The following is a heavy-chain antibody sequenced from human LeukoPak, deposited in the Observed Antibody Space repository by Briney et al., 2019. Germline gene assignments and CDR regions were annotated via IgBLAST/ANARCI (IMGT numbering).Heavy chain of an antibody. J-gene: IGHJ3*01. CDR2: ISSSGSTI. V-gene: IGHV3-48*03. CDR3: ARRGLSLETFDV. D-gene: IGHD3-3*01. CDR1: GFTFSSYE. Sequence: GGSLRLSCAASGFTFSSYEMNWVRQAPGKGLEWVSYISSSGSTIYYADSVKGRFTISRDNAKNSLYLQMNSLRAEDTAVYYCARRGLSLETFDVWGQGTMVTVSS.